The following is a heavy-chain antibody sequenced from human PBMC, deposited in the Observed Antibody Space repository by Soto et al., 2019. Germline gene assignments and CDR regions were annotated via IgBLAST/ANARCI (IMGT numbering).Heavy chain of an antibody. CDR3: VAGYGDYVYTFDI. Sequence: EVQLLDSGGSLVQPGGSLRLSCAASEFIFSSYAMNWVSQAPGKGLEWVSAITGSGTSTDYADSVKGRFTMSRDNSKNTMHLQMNSLRAEDMAVYYWVAGYGDYVYTFDIWSQGTMVTVSS. V-gene: IGHV3-23*01. CDR2: ITGSGTST. J-gene: IGHJ3*02. CDR1: EFIFSSYA. D-gene: IGHD4-17*01.